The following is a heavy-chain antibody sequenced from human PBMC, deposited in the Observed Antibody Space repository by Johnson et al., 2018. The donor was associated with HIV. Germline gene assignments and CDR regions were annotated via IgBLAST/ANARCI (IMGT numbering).Heavy chain of an antibody. CDR3: ARPSLWDSSDYLGGDGFDF. J-gene: IGHJ3*01. V-gene: IGHV3-30*04. Sequence: QMQLVESGGGLVQPGRSLRLSCAASGFTFDDYAMHWVRQAPGKGLEWVAVISYDGSNKYYADSVKGRFTISRDNSKNTLYLQMNSLRAEDTAVYYCARPSLWDSSDYLGGDGFDFWGQGTMVTVSS. D-gene: IGHD3-22*01. CDR2: ISYDGSNK. CDR1: GFTFDDYA.